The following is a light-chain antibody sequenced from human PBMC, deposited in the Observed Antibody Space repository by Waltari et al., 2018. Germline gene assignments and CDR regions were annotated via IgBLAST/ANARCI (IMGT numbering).Light chain of an antibody. J-gene: IGKJ1*01. V-gene: IGKV3-20*01. Sequence: DIVLTQSPGTLSLSPGERASLSCRASQSVSSGYLAWYQQKAGQAPRLLIYSVSSRATGIPGRFSGSGSGTDFTLSISRLEPEDFAVYYCHQYGSPGWTFGQGTKVEIK. CDR2: SVS. CDR3: HQYGSPGWT. CDR1: QSVSSGY.